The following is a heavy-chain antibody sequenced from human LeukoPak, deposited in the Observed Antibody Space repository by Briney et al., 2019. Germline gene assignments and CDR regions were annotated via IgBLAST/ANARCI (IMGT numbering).Heavy chain of an antibody. V-gene: IGHV3-48*03. CDR1: GFTFSSYE. Sequence: PGGSLRLSCAASGFTFSSYEMNWVRQAPGKGLEWVSYISSSGSTIYYADSVKGRFTISRDNAKNSLYLQMNSLRAEDTAVYYCARTYSGSYSVDYWGQGTLVTVSS. J-gene: IGHJ4*02. D-gene: IGHD1-26*01. CDR3: ARTYSGSYSVDY. CDR2: ISSSGSTI.